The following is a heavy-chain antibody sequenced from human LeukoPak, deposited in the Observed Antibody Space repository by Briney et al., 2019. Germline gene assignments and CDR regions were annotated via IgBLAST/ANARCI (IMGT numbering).Heavy chain of an antibody. CDR2: ISGSGGNT. CDR3: ARDRTMTTVTDFDY. V-gene: IGHV3-23*01. Sequence: GGSLRLSCAASGFTFSNYAMTWVRQAPGKGLEWVSAISGSGGNTYYADSVKGRFTISRDNAKNSLYLQMNSLRAEDTALYYCARDRTMTTVTDFDYWGQGTLVTVSS. CDR1: GFTFSNYA. D-gene: IGHD4-17*01. J-gene: IGHJ4*02.